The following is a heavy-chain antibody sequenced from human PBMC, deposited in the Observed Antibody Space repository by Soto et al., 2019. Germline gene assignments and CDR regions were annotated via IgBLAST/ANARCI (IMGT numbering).Heavy chain of an antibody. CDR2: INEDGSEK. V-gene: IGHV3-7*01. CDR3: ARDGWQLGIYYFDY. CDR1: GFTFGNFW. Sequence: GGSLRLSCVTSGFTFGNFWLTWVRQAPGKGLEWVANINEDGSEKHYVDSVKGRFTISRDNSKNSLYLQMNSLRGEDTAVYYCARDGWQLGIYYFDYWGQGTLVTVSS. J-gene: IGHJ4*02. D-gene: IGHD6-6*01.